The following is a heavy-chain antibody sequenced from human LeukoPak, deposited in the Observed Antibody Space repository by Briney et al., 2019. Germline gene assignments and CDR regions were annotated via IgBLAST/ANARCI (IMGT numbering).Heavy chain of an antibody. V-gene: IGHV1-46*01. CDR3: ARFDSYGYS. CDR1: GYTFTSYY. J-gene: IGHJ4*02. Sequence: ASVKVSCKASGYTFTSYYMHWVRQAPGQGLEWMGIINPSGGSTSYAQKFQGRVTMTRDTSVSTAYMELSRLRSDDTAVYYCARFDSYGYSWGQGTLVTVSS. D-gene: IGHD5-18*01. CDR2: INPSGGST.